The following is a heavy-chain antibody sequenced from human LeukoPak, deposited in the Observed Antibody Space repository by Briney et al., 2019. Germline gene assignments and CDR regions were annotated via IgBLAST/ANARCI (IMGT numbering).Heavy chain of an antibody. CDR2: ISWDGGST. Sequence: PGGSLRLSCAASGFTFDDYTMHWVRQAPGKGLEWVSLISWDGGSTYYADSVKGRFTISRDNSKNSLYLQMNSLRTEDTALYYCAKDISPFGQWLPNLDYWGQGTLVTVSS. J-gene: IGHJ4*02. D-gene: IGHD6-19*01. CDR3: AKDISPFGQWLPNLDY. CDR1: GFTFDDYT. V-gene: IGHV3-43*01.